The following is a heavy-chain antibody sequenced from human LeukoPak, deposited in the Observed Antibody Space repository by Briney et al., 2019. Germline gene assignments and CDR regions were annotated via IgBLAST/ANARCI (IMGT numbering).Heavy chain of an antibody. CDR2: INHSGSS. CDR3: VRDSSAYSSSSLTWFDP. Sequence: SETLSLTCTVSGDSISSGYYWGWIRQPPGKGLEWIGTINHSGSSNCNPSLKSRVTISLDTSRNQFSLNLTSVTAADTAVYYCVRDSSAYSSSSLTWFDPWGQGTLVTVST. CDR1: GDSISSGYY. D-gene: IGHD6-6*01. V-gene: IGHV4-38-2*02. J-gene: IGHJ5*02.